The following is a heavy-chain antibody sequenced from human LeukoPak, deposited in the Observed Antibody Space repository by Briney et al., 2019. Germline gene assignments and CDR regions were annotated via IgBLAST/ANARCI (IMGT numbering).Heavy chain of an antibody. V-gene: IGHV4-61*02. CDR3: ARGLGQWQYPDLDY. D-gene: IGHD6-19*01. J-gene: IGHJ4*02. CDR2: IYTSGST. Sequence: PSQTLSLTCTVSGGSISSGSYYWSWIRQPAGKGLEWIGRIYTSGSTNYNPSLKSRVTISVDTSKNQFSLKLSSVTAADTAVYYCARGLGQWQYPDLDYWGQGTLVTVSS. CDR1: GGSISSGSYY.